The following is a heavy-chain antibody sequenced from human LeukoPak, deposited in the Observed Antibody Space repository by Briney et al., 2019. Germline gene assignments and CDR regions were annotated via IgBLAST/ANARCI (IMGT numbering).Heavy chain of an antibody. V-gene: IGHV3-53*01. J-gene: IGHJ4*02. CDR1: GFTVSSSY. Sequence: PGGSLRLSCAASGFTVSSSYMSWVRQAPGKGLEWVSVNYGSGITYYADSVKGRFTIYGDNSKNTLYLQMNSLRGEDTAVYYCARDADYGSGRFDYWGQGTLVTVSS. D-gene: IGHD3-10*01. CDR3: ARDADYGSGRFDY. CDR2: NYGSGIT.